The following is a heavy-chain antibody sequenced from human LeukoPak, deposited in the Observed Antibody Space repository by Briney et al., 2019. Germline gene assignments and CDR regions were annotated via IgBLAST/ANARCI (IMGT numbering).Heavy chain of an antibody. J-gene: IGHJ4*02. V-gene: IGHV3-74*01. CDR1: GFAFRNYW. D-gene: IGHD1-14*01. CDR3: AKDVRTKRPPPEGFDY. CDR2: INPDGSTT. Sequence: GGSLRLSCVASGFAFRNYWMYWVRQGPGKGLVWLSRINPDGSTTTYADSVKGRSTISRDNSKNTLFLQMNSLRVDDTAVYYCAKDVRTKRPPPEGFDYWGQGTLVTVSS.